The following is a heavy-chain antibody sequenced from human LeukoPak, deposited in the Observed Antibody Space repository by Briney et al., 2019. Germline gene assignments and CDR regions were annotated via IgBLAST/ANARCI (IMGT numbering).Heavy chain of an antibody. CDR1: GFTFSSYA. V-gene: IGHV3-23*01. CDR2: ISGSGGST. CDR3: AKDRSYYDSSGYYQNFDY. J-gene: IGHJ4*02. D-gene: IGHD3-22*01. Sequence: GGSLRLSCAASGFTFSSYAMSWVRQAPGKGLEWVSAISGSGGSTYYADSVKGRFTISRDNSKNTLYLQMNSPRAEDTAVYYCAKDRSYYDSSGYYQNFDYWGQGTLVTVSS.